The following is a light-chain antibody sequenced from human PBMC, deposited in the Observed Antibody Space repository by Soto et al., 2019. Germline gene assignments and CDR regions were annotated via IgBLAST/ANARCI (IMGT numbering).Light chain of an antibody. J-gene: IGLJ2*01. CDR2: DVL. CDR1: SSDVGAFDY. Sequence: QSVLTQPASVSGSPGHSITISCTGTSSDVGAFDYVSWLQQHPGKAPQVMIYDVLNRPSGVSDRFSGSKSGNTASLTISGLQAEDEADYYCSSWTRNNVAAFGGGTKVTVL. V-gene: IGLV2-14*01. CDR3: SSWTRNNVAA.